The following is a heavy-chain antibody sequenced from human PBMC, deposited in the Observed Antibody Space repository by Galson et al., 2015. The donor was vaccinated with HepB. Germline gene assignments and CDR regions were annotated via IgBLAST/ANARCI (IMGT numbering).Heavy chain of an antibody. CDR2: IKQDGSEK. CDR3: VADWYPNY. J-gene: IGHJ4*02. D-gene: IGHD3/OR15-3a*01. Sequence: SLRLSCAASGFTFSSYWMNWVRQAPGKGLEWVANIKQDGSEKYHVDSVKGRFTISRDNAKNSLYLQINSLRAEDTAVYYCVADWYPNYWGQGTLVTVSS. CDR1: GFTFSSYW. V-gene: IGHV3-7*03.